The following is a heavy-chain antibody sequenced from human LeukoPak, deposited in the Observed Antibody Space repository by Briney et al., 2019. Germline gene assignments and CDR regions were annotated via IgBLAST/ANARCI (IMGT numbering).Heavy chain of an antibody. CDR1: GDSFRSYY. CDR2: INHSGST. V-gene: IGHV4-34*01. Sequence: SETLSLTCTVSGDSFRSYYWSWIRQPPGKGLEWIGEINHSGSTNYNPSLKSRVTILVDTSKNQFSLKLSSVTAADTAAYYCARGLSYSTRNWFDPWGQGTLVTVSS. CDR3: ARGLSYSTRNWFDP. D-gene: IGHD6-13*01. J-gene: IGHJ5*02.